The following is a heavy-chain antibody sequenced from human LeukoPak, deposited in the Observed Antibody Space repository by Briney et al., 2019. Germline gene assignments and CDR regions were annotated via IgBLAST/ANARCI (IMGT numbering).Heavy chain of an antibody. Sequence: GGSLRLSCAASGFTFTDYSMNWVRQAPGKGLEWVSSISTVSTYKKYADSAKGRFTISRDNSKNTLYLQMNSLRADDTAVYYCAKDWVGTVPDAFDIWGQGTMVTVSS. CDR2: ISTVSTYK. CDR1: GFTFTDYS. V-gene: IGHV3-21*04. D-gene: IGHD3-10*01. CDR3: AKDWVGTVPDAFDI. J-gene: IGHJ3*02.